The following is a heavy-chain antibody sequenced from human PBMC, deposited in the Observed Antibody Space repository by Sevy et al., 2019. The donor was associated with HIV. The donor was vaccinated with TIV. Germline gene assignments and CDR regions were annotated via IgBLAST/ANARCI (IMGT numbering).Heavy chain of an antibody. CDR2: MWFDGSNT. CDR1: EFTFSTYG. CDR3: ARDLEFYDYGDYGPAFMPDY. Sequence: GGSLRLSCAASEFTFSTYGMHWVRQAPGKGLEWVALMWFDGSNTYYADSVKGRFTISRDIAKNTLHLQMNSLRAEDTAVYYCARDLEFYDYGDYGPAFMPDYWGQGTLVTVSS. V-gene: IGHV3-33*01. J-gene: IGHJ4*02. D-gene: IGHD4-17*01.